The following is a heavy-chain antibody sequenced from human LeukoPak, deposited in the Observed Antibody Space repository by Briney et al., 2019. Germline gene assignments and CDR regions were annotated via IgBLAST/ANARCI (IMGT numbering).Heavy chain of an antibody. J-gene: IGHJ5*02. Sequence: ASVKVSCKASGYTFTSYGISWVRQAPGQGLEWMGWISAYNGNTNHAQNFQGRVTMTTDASTSTAYMELRSLRSDDTAVYYCARDLGYCTSTSCYDGRNWLDPWGQGTLVTVSS. CDR3: ARDLGYCTSTSCYDGRNWLDP. D-gene: IGHD2-2*01. CDR1: GYTFTSYG. CDR2: ISAYNGNT. V-gene: IGHV1-18*01.